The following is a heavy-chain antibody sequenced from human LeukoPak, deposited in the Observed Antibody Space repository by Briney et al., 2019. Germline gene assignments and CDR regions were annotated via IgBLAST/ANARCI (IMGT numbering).Heavy chain of an antibody. Sequence: ASVKVSCKAFGYTFTGYWMHWVRQAPGQGPEWMGVISPSGGSTIYAQKFKGRVTLTRDMSTSTAYMELRSLRSDDTAVYYCARDLGATSPQDFDYWGQGTLVTVSS. V-gene: IGHV1-46*01. CDR2: ISPSGGST. J-gene: IGHJ4*02. D-gene: IGHD1-26*01. CDR3: ARDLGATSPQDFDY. CDR1: GYTFTGYW.